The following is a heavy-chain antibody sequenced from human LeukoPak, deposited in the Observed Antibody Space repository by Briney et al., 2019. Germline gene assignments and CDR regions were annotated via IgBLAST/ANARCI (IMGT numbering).Heavy chain of an antibody. J-gene: IGHJ4*02. CDR1: GYTFTGYY. V-gene: IGHV1-2*02. Sequence: ASVKVSCKASGYTFTGYYMHWVRQAPGQGLEWMGWINPNSGGTNYAQKFQGRVTMTRDTSISTAYMELSRLRSDDTAVYYCARGNSGYDSAFDYWGQGTLVTVSS. CDR2: INPNSGGT. CDR3: ARGNSGYDSAFDY. D-gene: IGHD5-12*01.